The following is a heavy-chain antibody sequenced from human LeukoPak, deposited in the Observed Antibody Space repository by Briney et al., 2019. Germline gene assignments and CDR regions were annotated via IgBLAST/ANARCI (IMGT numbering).Heavy chain of an antibody. Sequence: GASVKVSCKASGYDFNNYGISWVRQAPGQGLEWMGWRSIYNGNTDYKLQGRVTMTTDTSTSTAYMEVRSLRSDDTAVYYCARGGPFPSGSSSREYYLDYWGQGTLVTVSS. CDR3: ARGGPFPSGSSSREYYLDY. V-gene: IGHV1-18*01. D-gene: IGHD6-6*01. CDR2: RSIYNGNT. CDR1: GYDFNNYG. J-gene: IGHJ4*02.